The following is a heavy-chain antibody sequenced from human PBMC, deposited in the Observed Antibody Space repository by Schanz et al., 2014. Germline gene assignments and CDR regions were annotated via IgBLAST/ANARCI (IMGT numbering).Heavy chain of an antibody. CDR1: GFTFISYD. CDR3: AREDCSATSCYFRY. V-gene: IGHV3-33*01. CDR2: IRYDGRNK. Sequence: VRLVESGGGLVKPGGSLRLSCVASGFTFISYDIHWVRQAPGKGLEWVAVIRYDGRNKNFVESVKGRFTISRDNSNNTVYLQMNTLRAEDTAVYYCAREDCSATSCYFRYWGQGTLVTVSS. D-gene: IGHD2-21*01. J-gene: IGHJ4*02.